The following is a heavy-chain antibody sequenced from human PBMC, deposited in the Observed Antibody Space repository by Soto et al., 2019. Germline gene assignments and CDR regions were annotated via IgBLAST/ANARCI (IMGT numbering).Heavy chain of an antibody. CDR3: TTVLSYYDFWSGYYPLDY. J-gene: IGHJ4*02. CDR2: IKSKTDGGTT. CDR1: GFTFSNAW. Sequence: EVQLVESGGGLVKPGGSLRLSCAASGFTFSNAWMNWVRQAPGKGLEWVGRIKSKTDGGTTDYAAPVKGRFTISRDDSKNTLYLLMNSLKTEDTAVYYCTTVLSYYDFWSGYYPLDYWGQGTLVTVSS. D-gene: IGHD3-3*01. V-gene: IGHV3-15*07.